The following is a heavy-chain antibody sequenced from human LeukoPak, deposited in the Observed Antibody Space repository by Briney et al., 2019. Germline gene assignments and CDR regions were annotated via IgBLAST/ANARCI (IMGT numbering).Heavy chain of an antibody. V-gene: IGHV4-34*01. CDR1: GGSFSGYY. Sequence: PSETLSLTCAVYGGSFSGYYWTWIRQPPGKGLEWLGEINHSGSTNYNPSLKSRVTISVDTSKNQFSLKLSSVTAADTAVYYCARARGAVAAYSDYWGHGTLVTVSS. J-gene: IGHJ4*01. CDR3: ARARGAVAAYSDY. D-gene: IGHD6-19*01. CDR2: INHSGST.